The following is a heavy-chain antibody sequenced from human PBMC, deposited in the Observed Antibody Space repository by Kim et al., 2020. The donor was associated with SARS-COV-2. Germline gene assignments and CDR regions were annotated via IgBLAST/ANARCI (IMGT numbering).Heavy chain of an antibody. CDR1: GFTFSSYG. J-gene: IGHJ6*02. V-gene: IGHV3-33*01. Sequence: GSLRLSCAASGFTFSSYGMHWVRQAPGKGLEWVAVIWYDGSNKYYADSVKGRFTISRDNSKNTLYLQMNSLRAEDTAVYYCARDRDSSGWSPGYYYGMDVWGQGTTVTVSS. CDR3: ARDRDSSGWSPGYYYGMDV. D-gene: IGHD6-19*01. CDR2: IWYDGSNK.